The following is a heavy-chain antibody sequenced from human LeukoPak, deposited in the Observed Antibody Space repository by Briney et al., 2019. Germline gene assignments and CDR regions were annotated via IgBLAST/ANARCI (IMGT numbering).Heavy chain of an antibody. Sequence: GGSLRLSCAASGFSVSSNYMTWIRQAPGKGLEWVSVIFSGGSTYYADSVKGRFTVSRDNSKNTVNLQMNSLRAEDTAVFYCASGGYDSRGYYSYAFDYWGQGTLVTVSS. D-gene: IGHD3-22*01. V-gene: IGHV3-53*01. CDR3: ASGGYDSRGYYSYAFDY. J-gene: IGHJ4*02. CDR1: GFSVSSNY. CDR2: IFSGGST.